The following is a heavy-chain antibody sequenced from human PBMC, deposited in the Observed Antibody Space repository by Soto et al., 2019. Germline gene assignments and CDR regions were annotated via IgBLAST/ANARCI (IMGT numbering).Heavy chain of an antibody. J-gene: IGHJ4*02. CDR1: GFTFSSYS. CDR2: ISSGSKTI. D-gene: IGHD1-26*01. CDR3: TREDILGARSFDY. Sequence: GSLRLSCAASGFTFSSYSVNWVRQAPGKGLEWVSYISSGSKTIYYADSVKGRFTVSRDNAKNSQYLQMNSLRDEDTAVYYCTREDILGARSFDYWGQGTLVTV. V-gene: IGHV3-48*02.